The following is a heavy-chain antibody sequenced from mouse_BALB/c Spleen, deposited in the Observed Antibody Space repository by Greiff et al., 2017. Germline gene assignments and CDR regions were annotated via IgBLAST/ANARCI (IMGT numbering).Heavy chain of an antibody. CDR3: AREGYYGSSSYFDV. V-gene: IGHV5-6-5*01. Sequence: EVKLMESGGDLVKPGGSLKLSCAASGFTFSSYAMSWVRQTPEKRLEWVASISSGGSTYYPDSVKGRFTISRDNARNILYLQMSSLRSEDTAMYYCAREGYYGSSSYFDVWGAGTTVTVSS. D-gene: IGHD1-1*01. J-gene: IGHJ1*01. CDR2: ISSGGST. CDR1: GFTFSSYA.